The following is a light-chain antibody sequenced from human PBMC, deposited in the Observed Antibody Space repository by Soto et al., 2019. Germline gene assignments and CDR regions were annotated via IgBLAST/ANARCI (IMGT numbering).Light chain of an antibody. Sequence: DIQMTQSPSSLSAYVGDRVTITCRASQSISSYLNWYQQKPGKAPKLLIYAASSLQSGVPSRFSGSGSGTDFTLTISSLQPEDFATYYCQQSYSTPRTFGGGT. CDR1: QSISSY. V-gene: IGKV1-39*01. CDR2: AAS. CDR3: QQSYSTPRT. J-gene: IGKJ4*01.